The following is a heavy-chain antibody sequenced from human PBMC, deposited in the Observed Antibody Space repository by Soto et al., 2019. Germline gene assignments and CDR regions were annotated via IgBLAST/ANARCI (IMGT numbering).Heavy chain of an antibody. CDR2: IYWNDDK. Sequence: QITLKESGPTLVKPTPTLTLTCIFSGFSLRTSGVGVGWIRQPPGKALEWLGFIYWNDDKRYSPSLKSRLTINKDPSKNQVVLTITNMDTVDTATYYCAKSGSSGWYGWFAHWGQGTLVTVSS. J-gene: IGHJ5*02. V-gene: IGHV2-5*01. D-gene: IGHD6-19*01. CDR1: GFSLRTSGVG. CDR3: AKSGSSGWYGWFAH.